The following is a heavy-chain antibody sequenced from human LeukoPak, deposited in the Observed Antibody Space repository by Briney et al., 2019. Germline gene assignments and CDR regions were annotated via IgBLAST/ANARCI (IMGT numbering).Heavy chain of an antibody. CDR2: IYYSGST. Sequence: SETLSLTCTVSGGSISSSSYYWGWIRQPPGKGLEWIGSIYYSGSTYYNPSLKSRVTISVDTSKNQFSLKLSSVTAADTAVYYCARHEKITRRYGGYVGENWFDPWGQGTLVTVSS. CDR3: ARHEKITRRYGGYVGENWFDP. V-gene: IGHV4-39*01. CDR1: GGSISSSSYY. D-gene: IGHD5-12*01. J-gene: IGHJ5*02.